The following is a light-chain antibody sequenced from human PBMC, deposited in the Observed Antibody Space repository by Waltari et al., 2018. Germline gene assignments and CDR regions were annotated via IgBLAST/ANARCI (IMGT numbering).Light chain of an antibody. V-gene: IGLV2-14*01. J-gene: IGLJ3*02. CDR2: DVS. CDR1: SSDIGAYNY. Sequence: QSALTQPASVSGSPGQSITVSCTGTSSDIGAYNYVSWYQQHPGKAPKPMIYDVSKRPSGVSNRFYGSRSGNTASVTISGLEAEDEADYYCSSYTSSSTWVFGGGTKLAVL. CDR3: SSYTSSSTWV.